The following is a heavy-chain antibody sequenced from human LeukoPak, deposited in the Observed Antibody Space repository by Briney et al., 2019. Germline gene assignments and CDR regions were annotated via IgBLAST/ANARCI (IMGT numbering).Heavy chain of an antibody. CDR3: ARDRAGYSYGYVLDY. J-gene: IGHJ4*02. CDR1: GFTFSSYS. Sequence: GGSLRLSCAASGFTFSSYSMNWVRQAPGKGLEWVSSISSSSSYIYYADSVKGRFTISRDNAKNSLYLQMNSLRAEDTAVYYCARDRAGYSYGYVLDYWGQGTLVTVSS. D-gene: IGHD5-18*01. V-gene: IGHV3-21*01. CDR2: ISSSSSYI.